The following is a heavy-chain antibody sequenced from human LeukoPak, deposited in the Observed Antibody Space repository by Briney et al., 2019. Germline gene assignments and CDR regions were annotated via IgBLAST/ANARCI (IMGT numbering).Heavy chain of an antibody. V-gene: IGHV1-69*05. CDR3: ASRVTAGPYFDY. CDR1: GGTFSSYA. CDR2: IIPIFGTA. Sequence: SVKVSCKASGGTFSSYAISWVRQAPGQGLEWMGGIIPIFGTANYAQKFKGRVTINTDESTSTAYMELSSLRSEDTAVYYCASRVTAGPYFDYWGQGTLVTVSS. D-gene: IGHD2-21*02. J-gene: IGHJ4*02.